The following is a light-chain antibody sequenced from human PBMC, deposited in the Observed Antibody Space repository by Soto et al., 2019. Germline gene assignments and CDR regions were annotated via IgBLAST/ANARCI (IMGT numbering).Light chain of an antibody. CDR2: DND. J-gene: IGLJ2*01. Sequence: QSVLTQPPSVSAAPGQRVTISCSGSNSNIGNNYVSWYQQLPGTAPKLLIYDNDKRPSGIPDRFSGSKSGTSATLGITGLQTGDEADYYCGTWDSSTRVFGGGTKLTVL. CDR1: NSNIGNNY. CDR3: GTWDSSTRV. V-gene: IGLV1-51*01.